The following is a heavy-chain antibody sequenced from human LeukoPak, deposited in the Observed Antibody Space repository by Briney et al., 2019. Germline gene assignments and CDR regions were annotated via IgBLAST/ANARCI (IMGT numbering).Heavy chain of an antibody. Sequence: SETLSLTCTVSGGSISSGSYYRSWIRQPAGKGLEWIGRIYTSGSTNYNPSLKSRVTISVDTSKNQFSLKLSSVTAADTAVYYCARTYYDFWSGYYMDVWGKGTTVTVSS. V-gene: IGHV4-61*02. D-gene: IGHD3-3*01. CDR3: ARTYYDFWSGYYMDV. CDR2: IYTSGST. J-gene: IGHJ6*03. CDR1: GGSISSGSYY.